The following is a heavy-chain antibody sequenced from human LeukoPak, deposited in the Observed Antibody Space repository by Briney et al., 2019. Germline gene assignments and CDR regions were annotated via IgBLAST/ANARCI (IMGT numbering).Heavy chain of an antibody. D-gene: IGHD1-26*01. Sequence: ASVKVSCKASGYTFTSYGISWVRQAPGQGLEWMGWICAYNGNTNYAQKLQGRVTMTTDTSTSTAYMELRSLRSDDTAVYYCARDRVGLPSGWFDPWGQGTLVTVSS. CDR2: ICAYNGNT. J-gene: IGHJ5*02. CDR1: GYTFTSYG. CDR3: ARDRVGLPSGWFDP. V-gene: IGHV1-18*01.